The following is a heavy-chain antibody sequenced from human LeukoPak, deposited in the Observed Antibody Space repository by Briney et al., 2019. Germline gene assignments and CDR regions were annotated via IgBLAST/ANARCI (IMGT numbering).Heavy chain of an antibody. V-gene: IGHV3-11*04. Sequence: KLGGSLRLSCAASGFPFSDYYMSWIRQAPGKGLEWVSYISSSGSTIYYADSVKGRFTISRDNAKNSLYLQMNSLRAEDMAVYYCARSGPRSRIAAAGPRGALDYWGQGTLVTVSS. J-gene: IGHJ4*02. CDR2: ISSSGSTI. CDR1: GFPFSDYY. CDR3: ARSGPRSRIAAAGPRGALDY. D-gene: IGHD6-13*01.